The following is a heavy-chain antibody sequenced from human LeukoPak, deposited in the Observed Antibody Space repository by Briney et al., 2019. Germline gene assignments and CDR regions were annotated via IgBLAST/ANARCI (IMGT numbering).Heavy chain of an antibody. D-gene: IGHD6-19*01. CDR1: GFTFGDYL. Sequence: GGSLRLSCTASGFTFGDYLMSWFRQAPGKGLEWIGFISGGTTEYAASVKGRFTISRDDSTSIAYLQMDSLTTEDTAVYYCSRGSGWLSVYWGQGTLVTVSS. V-gene: IGHV3-49*03. J-gene: IGHJ4*02. CDR3: SRGSGWLSVY. CDR2: ISGGTT.